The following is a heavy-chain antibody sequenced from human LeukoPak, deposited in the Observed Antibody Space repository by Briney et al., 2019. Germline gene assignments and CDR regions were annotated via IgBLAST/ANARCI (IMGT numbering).Heavy chain of an antibody. V-gene: IGHV3-21*01. CDR3: ARDYYGSGSVLDY. Sequence: GGSLRLSCAAYGFTFSSYSMNWVRQAPGKGLKWVSSISSSSSYIYYADSVKGRFTISRDNAKNSLYLQMNSLRAEDTAVYYCARDYYGSGSVLDYWGQGTLVTVSS. J-gene: IGHJ4*02. CDR1: GFTFSSYS. CDR2: ISSSSSYI. D-gene: IGHD3-10*01.